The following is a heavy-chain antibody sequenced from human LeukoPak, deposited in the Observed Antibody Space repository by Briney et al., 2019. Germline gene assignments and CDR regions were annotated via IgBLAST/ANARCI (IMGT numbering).Heavy chain of an antibody. CDR2: IYYSGST. V-gene: IGHV4-61*01. J-gene: IGHJ6*03. D-gene: IGHD2-2*01. CDR3: ARVLHEPAAMGVYYYYYMDV. CDR1: GGSISSGSYY. Sequence: PSETLSLTCTVSGGSISSGSYYWSWIRQPPGKGLEWIGYIYYSGSTNYNPSLKSRVTISVDTSKNQFSLKLSSVTAADTAVYYCARVLHEPAAMGVYYYYYMDVWGKGTTVTISS.